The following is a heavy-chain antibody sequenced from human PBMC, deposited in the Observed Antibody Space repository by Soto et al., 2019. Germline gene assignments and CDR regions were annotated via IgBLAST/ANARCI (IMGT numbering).Heavy chain of an antibody. Sequence: GGSLRLSCAASGFTFSSYAMSWVRQAPGKGLEWVSAISGSGGSTYYADTVKGRFTISRDNSKNTLYLQMNSLRAEDTAVYYCATPFRGIAAAGSLYWGQGTLVTVSS. CDR1: GFTFSSYA. CDR2: ISGSGGST. CDR3: ATPFRGIAAAGSLY. V-gene: IGHV3-23*01. J-gene: IGHJ4*02. D-gene: IGHD6-13*01.